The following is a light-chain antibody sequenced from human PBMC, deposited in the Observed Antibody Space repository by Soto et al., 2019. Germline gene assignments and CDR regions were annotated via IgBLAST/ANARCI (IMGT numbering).Light chain of an antibody. J-gene: IGLJ1*01. CDR2: EVN. V-gene: IGLV2-23*02. CDR3: CSFTSSNTHV. Sequence: QSALTQPASVSGSPGQSITISCTGTSSDFGNYNLVSWYQQHPGKVPKLILFEVNKRPSGVSGRFSGSKSGNTASRTISGLQAEDEADYYCCSFTSSNTHVFGTGTKLTVL. CDR1: SSDFGNYNL.